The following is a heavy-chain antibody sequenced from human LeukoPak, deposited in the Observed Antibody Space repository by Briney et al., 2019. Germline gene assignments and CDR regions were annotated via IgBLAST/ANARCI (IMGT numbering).Heavy chain of an antibody. D-gene: IGHD3-3*01. Sequence: GGSLRLSCAASGFTFSSYSMNWVRQAPGKGLEWASSISSSSSYIYYADSVKGRFTISRDNAKYSLYLQMNSLRAEDTAVYYCARPITIFGVVGDDYWGQGTLVTVSS. J-gene: IGHJ4*02. V-gene: IGHV3-21*01. CDR1: GFTFSSYS. CDR3: ARPITIFGVVGDDY. CDR2: ISSSSSYI.